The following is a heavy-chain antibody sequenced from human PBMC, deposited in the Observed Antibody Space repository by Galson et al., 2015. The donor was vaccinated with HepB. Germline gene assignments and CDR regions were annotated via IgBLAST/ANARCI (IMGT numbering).Heavy chain of an antibody. CDR2: ISGSGGST. V-gene: IGHV3-23*01. Sequence: SLRLSCAASGFTFSSYAMSWVRQAPGKGLEWVSAISGSGGSTYYADSVKGRFTISRDNSKNTLYLQMNSLRAEDTAVYYCAKSRGELLGEGSDAFDIWGQGTMVTVSS. D-gene: IGHD1-26*01. CDR3: AKSRGELLGEGSDAFDI. J-gene: IGHJ3*02. CDR1: GFTFSSYA.